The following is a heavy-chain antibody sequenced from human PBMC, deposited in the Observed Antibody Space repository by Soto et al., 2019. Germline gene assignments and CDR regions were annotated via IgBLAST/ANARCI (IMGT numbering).Heavy chain of an antibody. D-gene: IGHD3-10*01. Sequence: GEALKISCKGSGYRFTSHWIGWVRQMPGKGLEWMGIIYPGDSDTRYSPSFQGQVTISADKSISTAYLQWSSLKASDTAMYYCARLGGGSGSETKYDYWGQGILVTVSS. CDR3: ARLGGGSGSETKYDY. V-gene: IGHV5-51*01. J-gene: IGHJ4*02. CDR1: GYRFTSHW. CDR2: IYPGDSDT.